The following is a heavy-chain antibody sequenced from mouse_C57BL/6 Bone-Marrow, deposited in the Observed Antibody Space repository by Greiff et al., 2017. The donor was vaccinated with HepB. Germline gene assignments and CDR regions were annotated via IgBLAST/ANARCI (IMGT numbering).Heavy chain of an antibody. CDR3: ANYGGHYYAMDY. J-gene: IGHJ4*01. CDR1: GYSITSGYY. CDR2: ISYDGSN. Sequence: ESGPGLVKPSQSLSLTCSVTGYSITSGYYWNWIRQFPGNKLEWMGYISYDGSNNYNPSLKNRISITRDTSKNQFFLKLNSVTTEDTATYYCANYGGHYYAMDYWGQGTSVTVSS. D-gene: IGHD1-1*01. V-gene: IGHV3-6*01.